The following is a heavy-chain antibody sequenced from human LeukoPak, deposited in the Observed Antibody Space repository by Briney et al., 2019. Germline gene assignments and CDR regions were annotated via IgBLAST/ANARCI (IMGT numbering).Heavy chain of an antibody. CDR2: IYYSGST. D-gene: IGHD4-17*01. CDR1: GGSISSGDYY. V-gene: IGHV4-30-4*01. CDR3: ARAPPLDYGDQDAFDI. Sequence: SETLSLTCTVSGGSISSGDYYWSWIRQPPGKGLEWIGYIYYSGSTYYNPSLKSRVTISVDTSKNQFSLKLSSVTAADTAVYYCARAPPLDYGDQDAFDIWGQGTMDTVSS. J-gene: IGHJ3*02.